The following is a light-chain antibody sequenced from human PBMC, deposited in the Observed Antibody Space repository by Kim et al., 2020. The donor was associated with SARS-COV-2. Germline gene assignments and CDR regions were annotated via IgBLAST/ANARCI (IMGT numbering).Light chain of an antibody. CDR1: QSVAL. J-gene: IGKJ5*01. CDR2: NGL. CDR3: QQYNEWPST. V-gene: IGKV3-15*01. Sequence: EIVMTQSPATLSVSPGERVTLSCRASQSVALLAWYQQKPGHAPRLIIYNGLSRATGIPARFSASGSETEFTLTISSLQSEDFAVYYCQQYNEWPSTFGQGTRLEIK.